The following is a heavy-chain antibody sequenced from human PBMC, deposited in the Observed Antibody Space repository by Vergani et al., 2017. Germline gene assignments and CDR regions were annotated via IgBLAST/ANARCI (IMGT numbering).Heavy chain of an antibody. CDR3: ATAARGDYVNYYYYMDV. Sequence: QVQLVQSGAEVKKPGASVKVSCKASGYTFTSYGISWVRQAPGQGLEWMGRIIPILGTANYAQKFQGRVTITADESTSTADMELSSLRSEDTAVYYCATAARGDYVNYYYYMDVWGKGTTVTVSS. CDR1: GYTFTSYG. D-gene: IGHD2-21*02. J-gene: IGHJ6*03. V-gene: IGHV1-69*11. CDR2: IIPILGTA.